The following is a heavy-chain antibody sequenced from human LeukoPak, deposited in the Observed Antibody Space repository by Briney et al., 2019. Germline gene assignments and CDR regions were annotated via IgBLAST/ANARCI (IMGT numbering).Heavy chain of an antibody. CDR2: INHSGST. CDR3: ARVTRGGYDGYFDY. Sequence: SETLSLTCAVYGGSFSGYYWSWIRQPPGKGLEWIGEINHSGSTNYNPSLKSRVTISVDTSKNQFSLKLSSVTAADTAVYYCARVTRGGYDGYFDYWGQGTLVTVSS. V-gene: IGHV4-34*01. CDR1: GGSFSGYY. J-gene: IGHJ4*02. D-gene: IGHD5-12*01.